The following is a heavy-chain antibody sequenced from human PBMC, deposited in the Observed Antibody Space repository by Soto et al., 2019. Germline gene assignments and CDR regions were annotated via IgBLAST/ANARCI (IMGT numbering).Heavy chain of an antibody. V-gene: IGHV4-59*01. CDR1: GGSISSYY. Sequence: PSETLSLTCTVSGGSISSYYWSWIRQPPGKGLEWIGYIYYSGSTNYNPSLKSRVTISVDTSKNQFSLKLSSVTAADTAVYYCARARTERFDPWGQGTLVTVPQ. CDR2: IYYSGST. CDR3: ARARTERFDP. J-gene: IGHJ5*02.